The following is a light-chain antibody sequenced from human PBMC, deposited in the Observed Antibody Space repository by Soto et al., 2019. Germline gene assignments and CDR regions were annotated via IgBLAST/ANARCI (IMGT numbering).Light chain of an antibody. CDR3: SSYTAGRTFV. J-gene: IGLJ2*01. Sequence: QSVLTQPPSVSGTPGQSVTISCSGSGSNVGSNYVEWYQQLPGTAPKLLIYRSNQRPSGVSDRFSGSKSGTTASLTISGLQADDEAEYFCSSYTAGRTFVFGGGTKVTVL. V-gene: IGLV1-47*01. CDR2: RSN. CDR1: GSNVGSNY.